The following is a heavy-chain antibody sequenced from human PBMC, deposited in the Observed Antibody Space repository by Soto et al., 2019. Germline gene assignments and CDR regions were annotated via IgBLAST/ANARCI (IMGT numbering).Heavy chain of an antibody. D-gene: IGHD1-26*01. CDR2: INHSGSA. CDR3: ARGLISGSHYSGGWYYFDS. V-gene: IGHV4-34*01. Sequence: PSETLSLTCTVSGDSISSHYWTWIRQTPGKGLQWIGQINHSGSANYNPSLKSRVTISVHTSSSQFSLELSSVTAADTAVYYCARGLISGSHYSGGWYYFDSWGQGTQVTVSS. J-gene: IGHJ4*02. CDR1: GDSISSHY.